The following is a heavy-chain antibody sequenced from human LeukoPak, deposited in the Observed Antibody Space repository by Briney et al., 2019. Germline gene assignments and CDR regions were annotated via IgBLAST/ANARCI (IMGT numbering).Heavy chain of an antibody. Sequence: SETLSLTCAVYGGSFSGYYWSWIRQPPGKGLEWIGEINHSGSTNYNPSLKSRVTISVDTSKNQFSLKLSSVTAEDTAVYYCARGNKYCSSTSCRLYYYYYMDVWGKGTTVTVSS. J-gene: IGHJ6*03. D-gene: IGHD2-2*01. CDR3: ARGNKYCSSTSCRLYYYYYMDV. CDR1: GGSFSGYY. CDR2: INHSGST. V-gene: IGHV4-34*01.